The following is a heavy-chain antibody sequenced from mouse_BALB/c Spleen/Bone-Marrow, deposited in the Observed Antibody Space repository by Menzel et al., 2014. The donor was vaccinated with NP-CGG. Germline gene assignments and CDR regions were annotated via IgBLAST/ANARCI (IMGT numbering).Heavy chain of an antibody. CDR3: ARGDYYFDY. V-gene: IGHV1-7*01. D-gene: IGHD2-13*01. J-gene: IGHJ2*01. CDR1: GYTFTSYW. CDR2: INPSTGYT. Sequence: LVESGAELAKPGASVKMSCKASGYTFTSYWMHWVKQRPGQGLEWIGYINPSTGYTEYNQKFKDKATLTADKSSSTAYMQLSSLTSEDSAVYYCARGDYYFDYWGQGTTLTVSS.